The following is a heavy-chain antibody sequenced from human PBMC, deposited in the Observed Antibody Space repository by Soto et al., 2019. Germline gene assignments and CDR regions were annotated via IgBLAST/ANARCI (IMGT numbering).Heavy chain of an antibody. CDR1: GYTFTSYY. D-gene: IGHD1-26*01. CDR3: ARDQGVGVHYYYGLDV. Sequence: QVQLVQSGAEVKKPGASVKVSCKASGYTFTSYYMHWVRQAPGQGLEWMGIINPSGGSTTYAQKFQGSVTVTRDTSTSTVYMELSSLTAEDTDVYYCARDQGVGVHYYYGLDVWGQGTTVTVSS. J-gene: IGHJ6*02. CDR2: INPSGGST. V-gene: IGHV1-46*01.